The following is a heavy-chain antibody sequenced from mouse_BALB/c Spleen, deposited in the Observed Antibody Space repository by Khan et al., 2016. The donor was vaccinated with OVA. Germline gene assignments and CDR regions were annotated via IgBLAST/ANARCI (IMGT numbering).Heavy chain of an antibody. CDR1: GYTFTHYW. Sequence: VQLQQSGTEVVRPGTSVKMSCKAAGYTFTHYWIGWVKQRPGHGLEWIGDTYPGGGYTNYNEKFKGKATLTADTYSSTAYMQLRGLTYEDSDIYTSARRGAARATWGYFDYWGQGTSLIVSS. CDR2: TYPGGGYT. D-gene: IGHD3-1*01. J-gene: IGHJ2*02. V-gene: IGHV1-63*02. CDR3: ARRGAARATWGYFDY.